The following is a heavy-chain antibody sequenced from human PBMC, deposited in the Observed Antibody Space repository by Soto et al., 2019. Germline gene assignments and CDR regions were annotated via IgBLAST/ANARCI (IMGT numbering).Heavy chain of an antibody. CDR3: ARGYDWFDP. Sequence: QVQLQESGPGLVEPSETLSLTCSVSGDSISSSSWSWIRQPPGKGLEWIGYIYYSGSTNYNPSLKSRVTISLDTSKNQFSLKVSSVTAADTAVYYCARGYDWFDPWGQGTLVTVSS. CDR2: IYYSGST. V-gene: IGHV4-59*01. J-gene: IGHJ5*02. D-gene: IGHD5-12*01. CDR1: GDSISSSS.